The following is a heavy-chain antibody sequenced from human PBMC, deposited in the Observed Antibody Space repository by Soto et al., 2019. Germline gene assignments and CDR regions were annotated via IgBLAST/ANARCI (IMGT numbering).Heavy chain of an antibody. D-gene: IGHD3-22*01. Sequence: SETLPLTCTVSGGSISSSSYYWGWIRQPPGKGLEWIGSIYYSGSTYYNPSLKSRVTISVDTSKNQFSLKLSSVTAADTAVYFCASRHYYDSSGYYSFDYWGQGTLVTVSS. CDR1: GGSISSSSYY. CDR3: ASRHYYDSSGYYSFDY. V-gene: IGHV4-39*01. CDR2: IYYSGST. J-gene: IGHJ4*02.